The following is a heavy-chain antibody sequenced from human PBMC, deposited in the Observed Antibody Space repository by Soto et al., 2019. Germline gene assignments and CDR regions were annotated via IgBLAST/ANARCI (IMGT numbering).Heavy chain of an antibody. J-gene: IGHJ6*02. Sequence: QVQLVESGGGVVQPGRSLRLSCAVSGFTFSSYGMHWVRQAPDKGLEWVAVISYDGSNKYYADSVKGRFTISRDNSKNTLYLQTNSLRTEDTGVYYCAKDLVSYGGHEAPLDPMDVWGQGTTVTVSS. CDR2: ISYDGSNK. CDR1: GFTFSSYG. V-gene: IGHV3-30*18. CDR3: AKDLVSYGGHEAPLDPMDV. D-gene: IGHD4-17*01.